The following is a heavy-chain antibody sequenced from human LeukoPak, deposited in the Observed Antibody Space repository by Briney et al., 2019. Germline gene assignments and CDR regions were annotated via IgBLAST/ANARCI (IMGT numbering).Heavy chain of an antibody. V-gene: IGHV3-23*01. J-gene: IGHJ4*02. CDR1: GFTFSSYG. D-gene: IGHD6-13*01. CDR2: ITGSGGST. CDR3: AKDRREVAASGYS. Sequence: GGSLRLSCAASGFTFSSYGMSWVRQAPGKGLEWVSSITGSGGSTYYADSVKGRFTISRDNSKSTLYLQMSSLRAEDTALYYCAKDRREVAASGYSWGQGTLVTVSS.